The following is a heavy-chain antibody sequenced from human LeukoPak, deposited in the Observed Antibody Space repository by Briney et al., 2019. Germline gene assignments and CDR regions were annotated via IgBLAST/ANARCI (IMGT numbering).Heavy chain of an antibody. J-gene: IGHJ4*03. CDR1: GYTFTSYY. Sequence: GASVKVSCKASGYTFTSYYMHWVRQAPGQGLEWMGIINPSGGSTSYAQKFQGRVTMTRDMSTSTVYMELSSLRSDDTAVYYCARLDSLLDYFDYWGQGTMVTVSS. CDR2: INPSGGST. CDR3: ARLDSLLDYFDY. D-gene: IGHD1-26*01. V-gene: IGHV1-46*01.